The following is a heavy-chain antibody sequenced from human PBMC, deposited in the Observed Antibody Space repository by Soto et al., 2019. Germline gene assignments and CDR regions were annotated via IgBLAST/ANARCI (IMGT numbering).Heavy chain of an antibody. J-gene: IGHJ6*02. D-gene: IGHD1-7*01. V-gene: IGHV3-30*03. CDR3: ARDVGNYVPYYYGMDV. CDR2: TAYDGNDK. CDR1: EFTFNTYA. Sequence: GGSLRLSCAASEFTFNTYAMHWVRQAPGKGLEWVAVTAYDGNDKYYADSVKGRFTISRDNSKNALYLQMNTLRPEDTAMYYCARDVGNYVPYYYGMDVWGQGTTVTVSS.